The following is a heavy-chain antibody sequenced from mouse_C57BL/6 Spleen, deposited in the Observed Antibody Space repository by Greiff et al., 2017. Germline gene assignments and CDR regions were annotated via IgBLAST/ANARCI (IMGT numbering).Heavy chain of an antibody. CDR2: IDPSNGGT. CDR1: GYTFTSYW. CDR3: ARSKGFDWYFDV. J-gene: IGHJ1*03. Sequence: VQLQQPGTELVKPGASVKLSCKASGYTFTSYWMHWVKQRPGQGLEWIGNIDPSNGGTNYNEKFKSKATLTVDKSSSTAYMQLSSLTSEDSAVYDSARSKGFDWYFDVWGTGTTVTVSS. V-gene: IGHV1-53*01.